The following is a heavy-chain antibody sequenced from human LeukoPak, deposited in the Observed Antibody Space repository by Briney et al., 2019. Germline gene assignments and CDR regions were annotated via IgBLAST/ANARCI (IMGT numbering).Heavy chain of an antibody. CDR2: IYYSGST. CDR3: ARHLEQWAPREYYFDY. CDR1: GGSISSSSYY. Sequence: PSETLSLTCTVSGGSISSSSYYWGWIRQPPGKGLEWIGSIYYSGSTYYNPSLKSRVTISVDTSKNQFSLKLSSVTAADTAVYYCARHLEQWAPREYYFDYWGQGTLVTVSS. D-gene: IGHD6-19*01. V-gene: IGHV4-39*01. J-gene: IGHJ4*02.